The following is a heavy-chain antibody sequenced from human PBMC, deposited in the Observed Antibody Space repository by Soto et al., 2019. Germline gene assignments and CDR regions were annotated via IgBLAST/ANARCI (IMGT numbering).Heavy chain of an antibody. V-gene: IGHV3-7*01. Sequence: EVRLVESGGGLVQPGGSLRLSCAASGFTFSNYWMNWVRQAPGKGLEWVANIKQDGSEKYFVDSVKGRFTISRDNAKNSLYLQMNSLRAEDTAVYYCARDLGRTAAGYYYYYAMDVWGQGTTVTVSS. CDR3: ARDLGRTAAGYYYYYAMDV. J-gene: IGHJ6*02. CDR1: GFTFSNYW. D-gene: IGHD2-2*01. CDR2: IKQDGSEK.